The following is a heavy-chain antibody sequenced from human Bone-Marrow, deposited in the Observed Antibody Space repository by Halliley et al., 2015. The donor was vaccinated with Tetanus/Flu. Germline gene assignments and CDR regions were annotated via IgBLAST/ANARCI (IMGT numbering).Heavy chain of an antibody. CDR2: ICGFGEGT. CDR3: AKPGIPYNIVASDP. J-gene: IGHJ5*02. D-gene: IGHD6-13*01. V-gene: IGHV3-23*01. Sequence: VSSICGFGEGTYNADSGGGRFTISRDNSKNTLYLQMSSLRAEDTAIYYCAKPGIPYNIVASDPWGQGTLVTVSS.